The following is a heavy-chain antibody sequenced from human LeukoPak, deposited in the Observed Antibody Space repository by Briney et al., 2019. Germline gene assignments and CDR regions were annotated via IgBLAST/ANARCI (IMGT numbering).Heavy chain of an antibody. V-gene: IGHV3-30*18. CDR1: GFTFSSYG. CDR3: AKGGSLDYDFWSGYGGYFDY. Sequence: PGGSLRLSCAASGFTFSSYGMHWVRQAPGKGLEWVAVISYDGSNKYYADSVKGRLTISRDNSKNTLYLQMNSLRAEDTAVYYCAKGGSLDYDFWSGYGGYFDYWGQGTLVTVSS. CDR2: ISYDGSNK. D-gene: IGHD3-3*01. J-gene: IGHJ4*02.